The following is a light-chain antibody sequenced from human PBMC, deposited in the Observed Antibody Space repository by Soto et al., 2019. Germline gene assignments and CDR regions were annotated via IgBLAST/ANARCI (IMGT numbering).Light chain of an antibody. J-gene: IGKJ1*01. V-gene: IGKV3-11*01. Sequence: EIVLTQSPATLSLSPGERATLSCRASQSVSSYLAWYQQKPGQAPRLLIYDASNTATGIPARFSGSGSGTDFTLTISSLEPEDFATYYCQQYNSYSRTFGQGTKVEIK. CDR1: QSVSSY. CDR3: QQYNSYSRT. CDR2: DAS.